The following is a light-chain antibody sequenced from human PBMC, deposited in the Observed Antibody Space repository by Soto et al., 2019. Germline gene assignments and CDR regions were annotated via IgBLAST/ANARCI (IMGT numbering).Light chain of an antibody. J-gene: IGKJ1*01. CDR3: QQYGSSPPT. CDR2: GPS. CDR1: QSVSSC. V-gene: IGKV3-20*01. Sequence: ETVLTQSPGTLSLSPRERATHSCRASQSVSSCLARQQQNPDQTPRLLIYGPSRRATGIQDRFSGSGSGTDFTLTISRLEHGDFAVYYCQQYGSSPPTFGQGTKVDVK.